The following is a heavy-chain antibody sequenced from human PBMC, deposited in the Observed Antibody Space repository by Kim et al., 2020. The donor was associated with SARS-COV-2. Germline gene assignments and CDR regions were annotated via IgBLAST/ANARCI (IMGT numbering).Heavy chain of an antibody. CDR1: GGSISSSSYY. V-gene: IGHV4-39*01. J-gene: IGHJ3*02. Sequence: SETLSLTCTVSGGSISSSSYYWGWIRQPPGKGLEWIGSIYYSGSTYYNPSLKSRVTISVDTSKNQFSLKLSSVTAADTAVYYCAAGYCSGGSCLYGDYAADDAFDIWGQGTMVTVSS. CDR3: AAGYCSGGSCLYGDYAADDAFDI. CDR2: IYYSGST. D-gene: IGHD2-15*01.